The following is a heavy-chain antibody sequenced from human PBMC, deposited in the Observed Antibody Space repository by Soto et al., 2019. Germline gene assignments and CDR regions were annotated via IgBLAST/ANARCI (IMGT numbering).Heavy chain of an antibody. V-gene: IGHV3-30*03. CDR3: ARGGEKGEPDPLDF. J-gene: IGHJ4*02. CDR2: ISFDGRNT. Sequence: GGSLRLSCAASGFTFSNYGMQWVRQAPGKGLEWVVVISFDGRNTDYADSVRGRFTISRDNSKNTLYLQMTSLRAEDTAVYYCARGGEKGEPDPLDFWGQGTLVTVSS. CDR1: GFTFSNYG. D-gene: IGHD3-16*01.